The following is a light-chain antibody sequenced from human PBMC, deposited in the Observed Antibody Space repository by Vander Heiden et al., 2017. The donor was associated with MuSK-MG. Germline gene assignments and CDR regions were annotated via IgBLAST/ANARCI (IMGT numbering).Light chain of an antibody. CDR1: SSDVGGYDY. V-gene: IGLV2-14*01. J-gene: IGLJ3*02. CDR3: SSDTSSSSRV. CDR2: DVS. Sequence: QSALPHPASVPGSPGQSIAMACTVTSSDVGGYDYVSWHQQHPGKAPKLMIYDVSHRPSGGARRFSGSKSGNTAYLTITGREDEDEADYYCSSDTSSSSRVFGGGTKLTVL.